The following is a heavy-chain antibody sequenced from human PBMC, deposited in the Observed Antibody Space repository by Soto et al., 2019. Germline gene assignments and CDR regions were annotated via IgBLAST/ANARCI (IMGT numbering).Heavy chain of an antibody. Sequence: SLRLSCAASGFTFKNYALHCVRQAPGKGLEWVAVISFDGNHKYFADSVKGRFTISRDDFKNTVYLQMTSLRAEDAALYFCAREDGDVDRYYYYGLDVWGQGTTVTVSS. CDR3: AREDGDVDRYYYYGLDV. CDR2: ISFDGNHK. CDR1: GFTFKNYA. V-gene: IGHV3-30-3*01. J-gene: IGHJ6*02. D-gene: IGHD3-16*01.